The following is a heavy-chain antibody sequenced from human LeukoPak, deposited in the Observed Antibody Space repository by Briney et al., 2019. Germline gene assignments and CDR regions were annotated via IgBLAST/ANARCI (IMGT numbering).Heavy chain of an antibody. Sequence: GGSLRLSCAASGFDFNDFAMTWVRQAPGKGLEWVSSMSGSGDTTEYAASVKGRFTISRDNAKKTLYLEMNSLRVEDTAIYYCAMDHVGIAMIVMVLDSWGQGTLVTVSS. CDR1: GFDFNDFA. CDR3: AMDHVGIAMIVMVLDS. D-gene: IGHD3-22*01. V-gene: IGHV3-23*01. CDR2: MSGSGDTT. J-gene: IGHJ4*02.